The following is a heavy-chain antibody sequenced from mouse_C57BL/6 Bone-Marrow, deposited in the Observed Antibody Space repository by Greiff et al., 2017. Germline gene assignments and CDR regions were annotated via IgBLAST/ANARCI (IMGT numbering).Heavy chain of an antibody. D-gene: IGHD1-1*01. J-gene: IGHJ2*03. Sequence: EVQLQQSGPELVKPGASVKISCKASGYTFTDYYMNWVKQSHGKSLEWIGDINPNNGGTSYNQKLKGKATLTVDKSFSTAYMELRSLTSEDSAVYYCARDYYGSSWYFDYWGQGTSLTVSS. CDR1: GYTFTDYY. V-gene: IGHV1-26*01. CDR3: ARDYYGSSWYFDY. CDR2: INPNNGGT.